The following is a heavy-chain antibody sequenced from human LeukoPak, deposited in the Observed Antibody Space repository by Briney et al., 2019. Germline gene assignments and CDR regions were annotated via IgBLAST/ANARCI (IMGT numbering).Heavy chain of an antibody. CDR3: ARLAGNNWLEP. J-gene: IGHJ5*02. CDR1: GHSFASYW. V-gene: IGHV5-51*01. CDR2: IYPGDSDT. Sequence: GESLKISCQSSGHSFASYWIGWVRQMPGQGLEWMGIIYPGDSDTRYSPSFEGQVTISVDKSITTAYLQWTSLKASDTAMYYCARLAGNNWLEPWGQGTLVTVSS.